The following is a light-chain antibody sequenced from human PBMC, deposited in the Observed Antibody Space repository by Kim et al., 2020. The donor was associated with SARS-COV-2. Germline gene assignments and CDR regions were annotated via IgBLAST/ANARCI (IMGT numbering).Light chain of an antibody. V-gene: IGKV3-15*01. J-gene: IGKJ4*01. CDR1: QSVSY. CDR2: GAC. CDR3: QQYNNWPLT. Sequence: GYPGARATRSCRASQSVSYACWYQQKPGQSPSLIIYGACTRATSIPARISAGGCGTEITLTISSLQSEDSAVYYWQQYNNWPLTFGGGTKVDIK.